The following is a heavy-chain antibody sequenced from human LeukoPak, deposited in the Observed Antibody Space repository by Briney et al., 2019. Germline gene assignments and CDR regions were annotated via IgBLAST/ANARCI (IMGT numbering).Heavy chain of an antibody. Sequence: GGSLRLSCAASGFTFSSYEMNWVRQAPGKGLEWVSYISSSGSTIYYADSVKGRFTISRDNAKNSLYLQMNSLRAEDTAVYYCARDTPPISSSWDQGPYNWFDPWGQGTLATVSS. CDR3: ARDTPPISSSWDQGPYNWFDP. CDR2: ISSSGSTI. CDR1: GFTFSSYE. J-gene: IGHJ5*02. V-gene: IGHV3-48*03. D-gene: IGHD6-13*01.